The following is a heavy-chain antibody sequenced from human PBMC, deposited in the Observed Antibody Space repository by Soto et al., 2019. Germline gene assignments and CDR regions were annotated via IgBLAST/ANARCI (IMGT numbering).Heavy chain of an antibody. J-gene: IGHJ3*02. CDR3: AREGYYYDSSGDLTFDI. Sequence: KVSCKASGGTFSSYGISWGRQAPGKSLEWMGGIIPIFGTANYAQKFQGRVTITADESTSTAYMELSSLRSEDTAVYYCAREGYYYDSSGDLTFDIWGQGTMVTVSS. D-gene: IGHD3-22*01. V-gene: IGHV1-69*01. CDR1: GGTFSSYG. CDR2: IIPIFGTA.